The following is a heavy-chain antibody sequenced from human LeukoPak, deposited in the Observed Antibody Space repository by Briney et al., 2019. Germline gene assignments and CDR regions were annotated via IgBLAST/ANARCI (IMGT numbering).Heavy chain of an antibody. CDR1: SSSISSGGYS. Sequence: SQTLSLTCAVSSSSISSGGYSWNWIRQPPGKGLEWIGEINHSGSTNYNPSLKSRVTISIDTSRNQFSLKLSSVTAADTAVYYCARDDLTGNHGVDVWGQGTTVTVSS. D-gene: IGHD7-27*01. J-gene: IGHJ6*02. V-gene: IGHV4-30-2*01. CDR3: ARDDLTGNHGVDV. CDR2: INHSGST.